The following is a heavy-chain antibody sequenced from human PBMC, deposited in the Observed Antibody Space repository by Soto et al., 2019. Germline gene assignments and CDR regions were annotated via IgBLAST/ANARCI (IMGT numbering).Heavy chain of an antibody. V-gene: IGHV2-5*02. CDR3: AHRQLYNGAWNEGTFDY. D-gene: IGHD1-1*01. CDR1: GFSLTTRPVG. CDR2: IYWDDDK. Sequence: GSGPTLVNPTQTLTLTCTFSGFSLTTRPVGVGWIRQPPGQALEWLALIYWDDDKRYNPSLKTRVTITKDTSKNQVVLTMTNMDPVDTATYYCAHRQLYNGAWNEGTFDYWGQGALVTSP. J-gene: IGHJ4*02.